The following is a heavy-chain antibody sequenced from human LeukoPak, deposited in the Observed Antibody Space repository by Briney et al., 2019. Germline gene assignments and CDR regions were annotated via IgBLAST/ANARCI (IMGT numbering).Heavy chain of an antibody. D-gene: IGHD4-17*01. CDR2: IYHSGST. J-gene: IGHJ4*02. Sequence: SETLSLTCTVSGGSISSGGYYWSWIRQPPGKGLEWIGYIYHSGSTYYNPSLKSRVTISVDRSKNQFSLKLSSVTAADTAVYYCASALRSEPYFDYWGQGTLVTVSS. CDR3: ASALRSEPYFDY. V-gene: IGHV4-30-2*01. CDR1: GGSISSGGYY.